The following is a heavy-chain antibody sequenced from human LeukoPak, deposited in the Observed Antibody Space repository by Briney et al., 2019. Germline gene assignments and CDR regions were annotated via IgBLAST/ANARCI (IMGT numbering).Heavy chain of an antibody. CDR1: GFTFSSYA. CDR2: ISYDGSKK. Sequence: RPGGSLRLSCAASGFTFSSYAMHWVRQAPGKGLEWVAVISYDGSKKYYADSVKGRFTISRDNSKNTVYLQMNSLRAEDTAVYYCAKDGGHYGRRGSSSIYYFDYWSQGTLVTVSS. J-gene: IGHJ4*02. CDR3: AKDGGHYGRRGSSSIYYFDY. D-gene: IGHD3-22*01. V-gene: IGHV3-30*18.